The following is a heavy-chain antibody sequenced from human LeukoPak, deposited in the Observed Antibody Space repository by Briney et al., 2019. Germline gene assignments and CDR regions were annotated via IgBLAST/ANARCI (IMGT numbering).Heavy chain of an antibody. CDR3: ARDFDMGITPGDDFDF. CDR1: GFTFSHFW. V-gene: IGHV3-74*01. J-gene: IGHJ4*02. CDR2: IKADGTYT. D-gene: IGHD3-9*01. Sequence: GGSLRLSCAASGFTFSHFWMHWVRQAPGEGLAWVARIKADGTYTSYADSVKGRFTISRDNAKNTLFLQMNSLRAEDTAVYYCARDFDMGITPGDDFDFWGQGTLVTVSS.